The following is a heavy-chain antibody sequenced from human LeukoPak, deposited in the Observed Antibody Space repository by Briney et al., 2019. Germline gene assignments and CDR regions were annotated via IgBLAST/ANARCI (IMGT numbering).Heavy chain of an antibody. V-gene: IGHV4-39*01. Sequence: SETLSLTCTVSGGSISSSSYYWGWIRQPPGKGLEWIGSIYYSGSTYYNPSLKSRVTISVDTSKNQFSLKLSSVTAADTAVYYCARHSSSGYSYWGQGTLVTVSS. CDR1: GGSISSSSYY. CDR2: IYYSGST. D-gene: IGHD3-22*01. J-gene: IGHJ4*02. CDR3: ARHSSSGYSY.